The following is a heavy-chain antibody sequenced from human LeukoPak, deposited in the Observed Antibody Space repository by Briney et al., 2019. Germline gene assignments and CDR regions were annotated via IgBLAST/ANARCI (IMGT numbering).Heavy chain of an antibody. CDR3: TTDRTREYYYDSSGYYYVAFDI. CDR1: GFTFSNAW. J-gene: IGHJ3*02. D-gene: IGHD3-22*01. CDR2: IKSKTDGGTT. V-gene: IGHV3-15*01. Sequence: PGGSLRLSCAASGFTFSNAWMSWVRQAPGKGLEWVGRIKSKTDGGTTDYAAPVKGRFTISRDDSKNTLYLQMNSLKTEDTAVYHCTTDRTREYYYDSSGYYYVAFDIWGQGTMVTVSS.